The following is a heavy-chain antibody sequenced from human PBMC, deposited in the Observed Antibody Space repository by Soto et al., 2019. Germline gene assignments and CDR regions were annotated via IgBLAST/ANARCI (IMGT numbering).Heavy chain of an antibody. CDR1: GGSISRGGYY. D-gene: IGHD3-10*01. J-gene: IGHJ6*04. V-gene: IGHV4-31*03. CDR2: TDSTGST. Sequence: QLQLQESAPGLVKPSQTLSLTCTVSGGSISRGGYYWSWIHQHPGKGLEWIGYTDSTGSTYYNPSLQRRPARSVATSKYQFSLRLSAVTAGYTGVYYWATDLGVDYYASGRHTDYDYGMDLCCEGTTVTVSS. CDR3: ATDLGVDYYASGRHTDYDYGMDL.